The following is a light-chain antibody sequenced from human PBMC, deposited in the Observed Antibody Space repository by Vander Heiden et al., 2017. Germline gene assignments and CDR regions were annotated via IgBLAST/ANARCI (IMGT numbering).Light chain of an antibody. V-gene: IGKV1-39*01. J-gene: IGKJ5*01. CDR1: QSISKF. Sequence: DIQMTQSPSSLSASVGDRVPITCRASQSISKFLNWYQQKPGKAPKLLISEASSLQSGVPSRFSGSRSGTDFTLTISSLQPEDFATYYCQQSYSTPPIPFGQGTRLEIK. CDR2: EAS. CDR3: QQSYSTPPIP.